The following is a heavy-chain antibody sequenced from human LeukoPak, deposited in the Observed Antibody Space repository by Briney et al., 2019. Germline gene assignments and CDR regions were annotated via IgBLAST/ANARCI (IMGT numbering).Heavy chain of an antibody. CDR2: IYYSGST. Sequence: PSETLSLTCTVSGGSISSSSYYWGWIRQPPGKGLEGIGSIYYSGSTYYNPSRKSRVTISVDTSKNQFSLKLSSVTAADTAVYYCARQALSRGGDDYWGQGTLVTVSS. J-gene: IGHJ4*02. CDR1: GGSISSSSYY. D-gene: IGHD3-10*01. CDR3: ARQALSRGGDDY. V-gene: IGHV4-39*01.